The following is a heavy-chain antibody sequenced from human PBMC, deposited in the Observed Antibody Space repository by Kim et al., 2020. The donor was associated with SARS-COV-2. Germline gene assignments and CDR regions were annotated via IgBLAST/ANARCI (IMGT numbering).Heavy chain of an antibody. CDR3: ARDYDYYHCRGLPLH. Sequence: GGSLRLSCAASGFTFSTYSMNWVRQAPGKGLEWVSSISSSSSYIYYADSVTGRFTISRDNAKNSLYLQMNSLRAEDTAVYYCARDYDYYHCRGLPLHWGQGTLVTVSA. CDR2: ISSSSSYI. CDR1: GFTFSTYS. J-gene: IGHJ4*02. D-gene: IGHD3-22*01. V-gene: IGHV3-21*01.